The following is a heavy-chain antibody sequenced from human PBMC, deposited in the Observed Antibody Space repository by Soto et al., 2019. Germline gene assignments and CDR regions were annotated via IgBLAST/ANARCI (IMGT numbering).Heavy chain of an antibody. CDR1: GFTFSIYA. CDR3: SRPYGCKEGDALDL. CDR2: ISDSGGSA. V-gene: IGHV3-23*01. J-gene: IGHJ3*01. D-gene: IGHD3-16*01. Sequence: EVQLLESGGGLVQPGGSLRLSCAASGFTFSIYAMSWVRQVPGKGLEWVSTISDSGGSAYYADSVKGRFTISRDNPKNTLYPQKKRPRAEDTAGYYLSRPYGCKEGDALDLWGQGTMVTVSS.